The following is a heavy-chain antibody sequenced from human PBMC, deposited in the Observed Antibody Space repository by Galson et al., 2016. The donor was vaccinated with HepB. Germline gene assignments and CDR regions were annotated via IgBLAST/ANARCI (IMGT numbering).Heavy chain of an antibody. V-gene: IGHV3-49*03. J-gene: IGHJ4*02. Sequence: SLRLSCAASGFRFDYFAMSWFRQAPGKGLEWVGVFRSQEYGRTTSYSASVEGRFTISRDDSNSVVYLQMNSLKTDDTAVYYSTKGESYYYNYGGQGTLVTVSS. D-gene: IGHD3-10*01. CDR1: GFRFDYFA. CDR3: TKGESYYYNY. CDR2: FRSQEYGRTT.